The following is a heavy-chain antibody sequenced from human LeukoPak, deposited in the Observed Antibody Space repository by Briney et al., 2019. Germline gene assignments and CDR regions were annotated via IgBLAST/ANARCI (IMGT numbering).Heavy chain of an antibody. V-gene: IGHV3-9*01. CDR1: GFTFDDYA. Sequence: GGSLRLSCAASGFTFDDYAMYWVRQAPGKGLEWVSGISWNRGDIGYADSVKGRFTLSRDNAKNSLHLQMNSLRVEDTALYYCAKGTSSSVYYYYGMDVWGQGTTVTVSS. CDR3: AKGTSSSVYYYYGMDV. D-gene: IGHD6-6*01. CDR2: ISWNRGDI. J-gene: IGHJ6*02.